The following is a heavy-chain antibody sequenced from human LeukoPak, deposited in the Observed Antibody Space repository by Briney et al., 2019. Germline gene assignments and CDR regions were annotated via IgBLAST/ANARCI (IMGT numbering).Heavy chain of an antibody. CDR1: GGSISSSSYY. Sequence: SETLSLTCTVSGGSISSSSYYWGWIRQPPGKGLEWIGSIYYSGSTYYNPSLKSRVTISVDTSKNQFSLKLSSVTAADTAVYYYASPYSSSWYFQHWGQGTLVTVSS. CDR2: IYYSGST. D-gene: IGHD6-13*01. V-gene: IGHV4-39*07. CDR3: ASPYSSSWYFQH. J-gene: IGHJ1*01.